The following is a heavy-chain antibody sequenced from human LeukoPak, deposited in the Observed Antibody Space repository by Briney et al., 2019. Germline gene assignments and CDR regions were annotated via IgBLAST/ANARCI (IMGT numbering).Heavy chain of an antibody. V-gene: IGHV4-34*01. CDR3: ARLTYYDYVWGSYRQKYFDY. CDR1: GGSFSGYY. Sequence: PSETLPLTCAVYGGSFSGYYWSWIRQPPGKGLEWIGEINHSGSTNYNPSLKSRVTISVDTSKNQFSLKLSSVTAADTAVYYCARLTYYDYVWGSYRQKYFDYWGQGTLVTVSS. D-gene: IGHD3-16*02. J-gene: IGHJ4*02. CDR2: INHSGST.